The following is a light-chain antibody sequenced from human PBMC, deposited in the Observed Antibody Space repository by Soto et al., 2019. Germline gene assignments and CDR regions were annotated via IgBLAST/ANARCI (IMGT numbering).Light chain of an antibody. Sequence: QAVVTQPPSVSGAPGQRVTISCTGSSSNIGAGYDVNWYTQLTGTAPKLLIFGNNNRPSGVPDRFACSKFGPSASLAITGLQDDDEADYYCQSYDRSLSGTVLGGGTKLTVL. CDR2: GNN. V-gene: IGLV1-40*01. CDR1: SSNIGAGYD. CDR3: QSYDRSLSGTV. J-gene: IGLJ3*02.